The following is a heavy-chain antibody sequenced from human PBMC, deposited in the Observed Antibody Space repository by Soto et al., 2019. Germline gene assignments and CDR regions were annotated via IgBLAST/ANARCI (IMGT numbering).Heavy chain of an antibody. V-gene: IGHV1-18*04. D-gene: IGHD3-16*01. J-gene: IGHJ5*02. CDR3: ARAGVPAHSFGINTWLDP. CDR1: GYTFTDYG. Sequence: QVQLLQSGVEVKKPGASVKVSCEASGYTFTDYGINWVRQAPGQGLEWMGWISAYNGDTKYAQIFQDRVTMTTDTSTRTDYLELRSLMSDDTAVYFCARAGVPAHSFGINTWLDPWGQVPLVNVAS. CDR2: ISAYNGDT.